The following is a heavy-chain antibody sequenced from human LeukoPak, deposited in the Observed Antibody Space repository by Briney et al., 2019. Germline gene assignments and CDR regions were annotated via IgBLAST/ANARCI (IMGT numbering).Heavy chain of an antibody. CDR1: GFTFSSYE. CDR3: AELGITMSGGV. Sequence: GGSLRLSCAASGFTFSSYEMNWVRQAPGKGLEWVSYISSSRSTIYYADSVKGQFTISRDNAKNSLYLQMNSLRAEDTAAYYCAELGITMSGGVWGKGTTVTISP. CDR2: ISSSRSTI. D-gene: IGHD3-10*02. J-gene: IGHJ6*04. V-gene: IGHV3-48*03.